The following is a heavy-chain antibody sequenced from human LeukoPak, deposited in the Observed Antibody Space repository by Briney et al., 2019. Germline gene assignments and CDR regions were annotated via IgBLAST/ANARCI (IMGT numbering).Heavy chain of an antibody. V-gene: IGHV1-46*01. Sequence: ASVKVSCKASGYTFTSYYMHWVRQAPGQGLEWMGIINPSGGSTSCAQKFQGRVTMTRDTSTSTVYMELSSLRSEDTAVYYCAREVIAVAGTIPFDYWGQGTLVTVSS. CDR1: GYTFTSYY. CDR2: INPSGGST. CDR3: AREVIAVAGTIPFDY. J-gene: IGHJ4*02. D-gene: IGHD6-19*01.